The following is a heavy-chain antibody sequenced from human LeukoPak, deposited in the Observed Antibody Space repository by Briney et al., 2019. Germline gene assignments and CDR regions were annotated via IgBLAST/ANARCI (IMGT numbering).Heavy chain of an antibody. V-gene: IGHV3-21*01. CDR2: ISSSSYI. CDR1: GFTFSSYS. J-gene: IGHJ6*03. CDR3: ATLRYFDWSTSSYYYMDV. Sequence: GGSLRLSCAASGFTFSSYSMNWVRQAPGKGLEWVSSISSSSYIYYADSVKGRFTISRDNAKNSLYLQMNSLRAEDTAVYYCATLRYFDWSTSSYYYMDVWGKGTTVTISS. D-gene: IGHD3-9*01.